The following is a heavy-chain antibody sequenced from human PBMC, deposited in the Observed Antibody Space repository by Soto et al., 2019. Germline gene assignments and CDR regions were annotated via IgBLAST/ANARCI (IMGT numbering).Heavy chain of an antibody. D-gene: IGHD4-17*01. V-gene: IGHV4-59*01. CDR1: GGSISSYY. CDR3: ARASRHDYGDYGY. J-gene: IGHJ4*02. Sequence: SETLSLTCTVSGGSISSYYWSWIRQPPGKGLEWIGYIYYSGSTNYNPSLKSRVTISVDTSKNQFSLKLSSVTAADTAVYYCARASRHDYGDYGYWGQGTLVTVSS. CDR2: IYYSGST.